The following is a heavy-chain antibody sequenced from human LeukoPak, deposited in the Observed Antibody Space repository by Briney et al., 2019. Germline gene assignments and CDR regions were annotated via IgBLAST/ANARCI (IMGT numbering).Heavy chain of an antibody. Sequence: PSETLSLTCTVSGGSISSSSHYWGWIRQPPGKGLEWIGSIYYSGSTYYNPSLKSRVTISVDTSKNQFSLKLSSVTAADTAVYYCARSGLLWFGEYSAGAFDIWGQGTMVTVSS. CDR2: IYYSGST. V-gene: IGHV4-39*07. CDR3: ARSGLLWFGEYSAGAFDI. J-gene: IGHJ3*02. D-gene: IGHD3-10*01. CDR1: GGSISSSSHY.